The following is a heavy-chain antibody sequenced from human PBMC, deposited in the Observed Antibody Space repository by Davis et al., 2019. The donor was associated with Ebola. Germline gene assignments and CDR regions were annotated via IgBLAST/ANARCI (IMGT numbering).Heavy chain of an antibody. D-gene: IGHD2-15*01. CDR2: IYSGGST. J-gene: IGHJ4*02. Sequence: GESLKISCAASGFTVSSNYMSWVRQAPGKGLEWVSVIYSGGSTYYADSVKGRFTISRHNSKNTLYLQMNSLRVEDTAVYYCAQGWSRYYFDYWGQGTLVTVSS. CDR1: GFTVSSNY. V-gene: IGHV3-53*04. CDR3: AQGWSRYYFDY.